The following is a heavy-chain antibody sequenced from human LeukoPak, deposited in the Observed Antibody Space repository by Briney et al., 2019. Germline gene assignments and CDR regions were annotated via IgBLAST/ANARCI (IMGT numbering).Heavy chain of an antibody. CDR3: ARGGSKQLAPPFDS. V-gene: IGHV1-46*01. J-gene: IGHJ4*02. Sequence: ASAKVSCKASGYTFTTYYIHWVRQAPGQGLEWMGMINPSGGSTNYAPKFQGRVTVTRDTSTSTAYMDLSSLRSGDTALYYCARGGSKQLAPPFDSWGQGTLVTVSS. CDR2: INPSGGST. D-gene: IGHD6-13*01. CDR1: GYTFTTYY.